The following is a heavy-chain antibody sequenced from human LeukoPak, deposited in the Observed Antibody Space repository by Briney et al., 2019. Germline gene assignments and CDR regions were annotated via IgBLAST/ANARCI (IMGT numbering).Heavy chain of an antibody. CDR3: ARVPIAVAPFDY. CDR2: ISSSGSTK. D-gene: IGHD6-19*01. CDR1: GFTFSSYE. J-gene: IGHJ4*02. Sequence: GGSLRLSCAASGFTFSSYEMNWVRQAPGKGVGWVSYISSSGSTKYDADSVKGRFTIYRDNAKKPLYLQMNSLRAGDTAVYYCARVPIAVAPFDYWGQGTLVTVSS. V-gene: IGHV3-48*03.